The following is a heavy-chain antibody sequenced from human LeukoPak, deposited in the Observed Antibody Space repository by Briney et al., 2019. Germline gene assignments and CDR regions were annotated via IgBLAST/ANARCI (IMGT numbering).Heavy chain of an antibody. CDR1: GFTFSDYY. Sequence: PGGSLRLSCAASGFTFSDYYMSWIRQAPGKGLEWVSYISSSSSYTNYADSVKGRFTISRDNAKNSLYLQMNSLRAEDTAVYYCASSRCGGDCYSGWFDPWGQGTLVTVSS. J-gene: IGHJ5*02. V-gene: IGHV3-11*06. D-gene: IGHD2-21*02. CDR3: ASSRCGGDCYSGWFDP. CDR2: ISSSSSYT.